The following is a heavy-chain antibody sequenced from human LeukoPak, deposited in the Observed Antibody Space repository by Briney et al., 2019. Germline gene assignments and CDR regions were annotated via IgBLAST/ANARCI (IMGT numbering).Heavy chain of an antibody. CDR2: IYYSGST. CDR3: ARHGALGSYSSGYFPFDY. Sequence: PSETLSLTCTVSGGSISSYYWSWIRQPPGKGLEWIGYIYYSGSTNYNPSLKSRVTISVDTSKNQFSLKLSSVTAADTAVYYCARHGALGSYSSGYFPFDYWGQGTLVTVSS. J-gene: IGHJ4*02. D-gene: IGHD3-22*01. CDR1: GGSISSYY. V-gene: IGHV4-59*08.